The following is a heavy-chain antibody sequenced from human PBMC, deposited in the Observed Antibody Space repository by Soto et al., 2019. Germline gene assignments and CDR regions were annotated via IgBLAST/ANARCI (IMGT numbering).Heavy chain of an antibody. CDR1: GGSISSGGYY. CDR2: IYYSGST. J-gene: IGHJ6*02. V-gene: IGHV4-31*03. D-gene: IGHD3-22*01. Sequence: SETLSLTCTVSGGSISSGGYYWSWIRQHPGKGLECIGYIYYSGSTFYNPSLKSRVTISVDTSKNQFSLKLSSVTAADTAVYYCARSPDSSGYYPRWYYYGMDVWGQGTTVTVSS. CDR3: ARSPDSSGYYPRWYYYGMDV.